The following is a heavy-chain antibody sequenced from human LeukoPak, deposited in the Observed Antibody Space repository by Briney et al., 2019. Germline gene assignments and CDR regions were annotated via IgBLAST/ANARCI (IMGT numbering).Heavy chain of an antibody. Sequence: GGSLRLSCAASGFTFSNYGMHWVRQAPGKGLEWVAFIRYDGSEKYYTDSVRGRFTISRDNSKNTLYLQMKSLRAEDTAVYYCAAVTHAWFDPWGQGTLVTVSS. V-gene: IGHV3-30*02. CDR2: IRYDGSEK. D-gene: IGHD2-21*02. CDR3: AAVTHAWFDP. J-gene: IGHJ5*02. CDR1: GFTFSNYG.